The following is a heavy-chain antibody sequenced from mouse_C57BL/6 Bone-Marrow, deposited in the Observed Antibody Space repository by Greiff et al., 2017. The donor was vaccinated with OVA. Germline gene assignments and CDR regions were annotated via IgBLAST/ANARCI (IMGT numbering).Heavy chain of an antibody. CDR3: ARGDRYDYASWFAY. V-gene: IGHV1-26*01. Sequence: EVKLLQSGPELVKPGASVKLSCKASGYTFTDYYMNWVKQSPGKSLEWIGDINPNNGGTSYNQKFKGKATLTVDKSSSTAYMELRSLTSEDSAVYYCARGDRYDYASWFAYEGRGNLVTVSA. J-gene: IGHJ3*01. CDR1: GYTFTDYY. D-gene: IGHD2-14*01. CDR2: INPNNGGT.